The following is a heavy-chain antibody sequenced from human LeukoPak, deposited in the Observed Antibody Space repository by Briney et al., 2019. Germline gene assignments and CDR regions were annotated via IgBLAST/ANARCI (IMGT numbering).Heavy chain of an antibody. Sequence: SETLSLTCAVYGGSFSGYYWSWIRQPPGKGLEWIGEINHSGSTNYNPSLKSRVTISVDTSKNQFSLKLSSVTAADTAVYYCATRLYYYDSSGIGDIWGQGTMVTVSS. D-gene: IGHD3-22*01. V-gene: IGHV4-34*01. CDR3: ATRLYYYDSSGIGDI. CDR1: GGSFSGYY. J-gene: IGHJ3*02. CDR2: INHSGST.